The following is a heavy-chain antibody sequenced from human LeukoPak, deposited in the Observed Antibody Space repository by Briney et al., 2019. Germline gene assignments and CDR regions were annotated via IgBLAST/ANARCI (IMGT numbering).Heavy chain of an antibody. CDR3: ARNLISSSGYVFDY. V-gene: IGHV4-59*08. J-gene: IGHJ4*02. CDR1: GGTISSYY. D-gene: IGHD5-12*01. CDR2: IYYSRST. Sequence: SETLSLTCTVSGGTISSYYWNWIRQPPGKGLEWIGYIYYSRSTNYNPSLKSRVAISVDTSKNQFSLKLSSVTAADTAVYYCARNLISSSGYVFDYWGQGTLVTVSS.